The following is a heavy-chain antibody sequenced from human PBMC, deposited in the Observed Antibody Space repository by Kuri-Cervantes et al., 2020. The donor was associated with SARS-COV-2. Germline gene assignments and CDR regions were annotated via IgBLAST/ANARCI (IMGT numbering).Heavy chain of an antibody. V-gene: IGHV3-15*01. J-gene: IGHJ6*03. D-gene: IGHD6-13*01. CDR2: IKSKTDGGTT. CDR3: TTGGGGGAAAGTNYYYYYMDV. Sequence: GESLKISCAASGFTFSNAWMSWVRQAPGKGLEWVGRIKSKTDGGTTDYAAPVKGRFTISRDDSKNTLYLQMNSLKTEDPAVYYCTTGGGGGAAAGTNYYYYYMDVWGKGTTVTVSS. CDR1: GFTFSNAW.